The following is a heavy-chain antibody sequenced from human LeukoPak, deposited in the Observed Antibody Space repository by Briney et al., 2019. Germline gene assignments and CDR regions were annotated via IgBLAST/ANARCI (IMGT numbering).Heavy chain of an antibody. CDR3: ARQGYSSGWYRAFDI. Sequence: GESLKISCKGSGYSFTSYWIGWVRQMPGKDLEWMGIIYPGDSDTRYSPSFQGQVTISADKSISTAYLQWSSLKASDTAMYYCARQGYSSGWYRAFDIWGQGTMVTVSS. J-gene: IGHJ3*02. CDR1: GYSFTSYW. D-gene: IGHD6-19*01. V-gene: IGHV5-51*01. CDR2: IYPGDSDT.